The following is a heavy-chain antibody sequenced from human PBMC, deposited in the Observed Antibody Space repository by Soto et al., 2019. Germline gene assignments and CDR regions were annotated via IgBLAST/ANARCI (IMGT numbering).Heavy chain of an antibody. D-gene: IGHD6-19*01. J-gene: IGHJ4*02. Sequence: PSETLSLTCAVSGVSISSTTWWSWVRQPPGRGLEWIGEIYHSGSTNYNPSLKSRVTISVDKSNNHFSLQLSSVTAADTAVYYCARDRHRAVGEVLDYWAQGSLVPVSS. CDR3: ARDRHRAVGEVLDY. V-gene: IGHV4-4*02. CDR2: IYHSGST. CDR1: GVSISSTTW.